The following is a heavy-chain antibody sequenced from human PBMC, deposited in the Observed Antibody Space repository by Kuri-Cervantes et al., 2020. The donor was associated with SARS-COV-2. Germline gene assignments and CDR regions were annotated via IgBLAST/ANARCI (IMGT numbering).Heavy chain of an antibody. CDR1: GFTFSNAW. J-gene: IGHJ4*02. V-gene: IGHV3-15*01. Sequence: GESLKISCAASGFTFSNAWMSWVRQAPGKGLEWVGRIKSKTDGGTTDYAAPVKGRFTISRDDSKNTLYLQMNSLKTEDTAVYYCTTDSYCYDSSGYYSKLYDFDYWGQGTLVTVSS. D-gene: IGHD3-22*01. CDR2: IKSKTDGGTT. CDR3: TTDSYCYDSSGYYSKLYDFDY.